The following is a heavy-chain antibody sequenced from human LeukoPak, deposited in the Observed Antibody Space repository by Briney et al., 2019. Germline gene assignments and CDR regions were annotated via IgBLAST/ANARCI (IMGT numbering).Heavy chain of an antibody. J-gene: IGHJ4*02. D-gene: IGHD6-13*01. V-gene: IGHV1-2*04. CDR2: INPNSGGT. CDR1: GYTFTGYY. Sequence: ASVKVSCKASGYTFTGYYMHWVRQAPGQGLEWMGWINPNSGGTNYAQKFQGWVTMTRDTSTSTVYMELSSLRSEDTAVYYCARALGIAAAGYWGQGTLVTVSS. CDR3: ARALGIAAAGY.